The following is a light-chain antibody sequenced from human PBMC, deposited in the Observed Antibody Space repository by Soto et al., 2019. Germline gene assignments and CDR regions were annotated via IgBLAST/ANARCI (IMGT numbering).Light chain of an antibody. J-gene: IGKJ1*01. CDR3: QQYSTYPWT. V-gene: IGKV1-5*01. CDR1: QSISTW. Sequence: DIQLTQSPSTLSASVGDRVSITCRASQSISTWLAWYQQKPGKAPKLLIFDASSLESRVSSRFSGRASGTQFTLTISSLQPDDFATYYCQQYSTYPWTFGQGAKVEFK. CDR2: DAS.